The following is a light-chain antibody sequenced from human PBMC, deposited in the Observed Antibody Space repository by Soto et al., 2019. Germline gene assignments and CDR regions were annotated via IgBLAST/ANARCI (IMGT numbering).Light chain of an antibody. J-gene: IGKJ1*01. CDR2: GAS. CDR3: QQYGSSPWT. V-gene: IGKV3-20*01. Sequence: EIVLTQSPGTLSLSPGERAAVSCRHSQSVSSSYLAWYQQKPGQAPRLLIYGASSRATGIPDRFSGSGSGTDFTLTISRLEPEDFAVYYCQQYGSSPWTFGQGTKVDIK. CDR1: QSVSSSY.